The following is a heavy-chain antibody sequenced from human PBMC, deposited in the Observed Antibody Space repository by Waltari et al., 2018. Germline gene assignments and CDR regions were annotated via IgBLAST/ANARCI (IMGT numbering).Heavy chain of an antibody. Sequence: QVQLQESGPGLVKPSETLYLTCTVSGGSIRSYYLHWIRQPAGKGLVWVGRIYTSGSTNYNPSLKSRVTMSVDTSKNQFSLKLSSVTAADTAVYYCARGLAAAGIYYFDYWGQGTLVTVSS. D-gene: IGHD6-13*01. J-gene: IGHJ4*02. V-gene: IGHV4-4*07. CDR1: GGSIRSYY. CDR2: IYTSGST. CDR3: ARGLAAAGIYYFDY.